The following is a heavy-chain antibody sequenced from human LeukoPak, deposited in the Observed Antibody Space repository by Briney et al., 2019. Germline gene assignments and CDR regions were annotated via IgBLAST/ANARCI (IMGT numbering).Heavy chain of an antibody. CDR3: TYILTGYDY. Sequence: PGGSLRLSCAASGFTFSSYAMSWVRQAPGKGLEWVGFIRSKAYGGTTEYAASVKGRFTISRDDSKSIAYLQMNSLKTEDTAVYYCTYILTGYDYWGREPWSPSPQ. J-gene: IGHJ4*02. D-gene: IGHD3-9*01. V-gene: IGHV3-49*04. CDR2: IRSKAYGGTT. CDR1: GFTFSSYA.